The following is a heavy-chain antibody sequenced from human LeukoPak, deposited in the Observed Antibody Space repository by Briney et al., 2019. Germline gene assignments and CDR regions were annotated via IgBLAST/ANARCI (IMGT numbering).Heavy chain of an antibody. CDR2: ISYDGSNK. Sequence: PGRSLRLSCAASGFTFSSYGMHWVRQAPGKGLEWVAVISYDGSNKYYADSVKGRFTISRDNSKNTLYLQMNSLRAEDTAVYYCAKDRGSSWYSSYYYYYYGMDVWGQGTTVTVSS. D-gene: IGHD6-13*01. CDR3: AKDRGSSWYSSYYYYYYGMDV. V-gene: IGHV3-30*18. J-gene: IGHJ6*02. CDR1: GFTFSSYG.